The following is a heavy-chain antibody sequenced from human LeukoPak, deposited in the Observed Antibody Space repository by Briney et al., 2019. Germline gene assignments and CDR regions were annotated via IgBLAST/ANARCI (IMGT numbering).Heavy chain of an antibody. Sequence: SQTLSLTCAVSGGSISSGGYSWSWIRQPPGKGLEWIGYIYHSGSTYYNPSLKSRVTISVDRSKNQFSLKLSSVTAADTAVYYCARGPDCGGDCYPPSDLWGRGTLVTVSS. CDR2: IYHSGST. V-gene: IGHV4-30-2*01. J-gene: IGHJ2*01. CDR1: GGSISSGGYS. D-gene: IGHD2-21*02. CDR3: ARGPDCGGDCYPPSDL.